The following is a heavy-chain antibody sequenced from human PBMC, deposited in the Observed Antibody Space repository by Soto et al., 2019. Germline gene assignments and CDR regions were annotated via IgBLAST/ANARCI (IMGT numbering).Heavy chain of an antibody. Sequence: QLQLQESGPGLVKPSETLSLTCTVSGGSISSSSYYWGWIRQPPGKGLEWIGSIYYSGSTYYNPSLKSRVTISVDTSKNQFSLKLSSVTAADTAEYYCARQRIDCSSTSCYRGWFDPWGQGTLVTVSS. CDR2: IYYSGST. J-gene: IGHJ5*02. V-gene: IGHV4-39*01. D-gene: IGHD2-2*01. CDR3: ARQRIDCSSTSCYRGWFDP. CDR1: GGSISSSSYY.